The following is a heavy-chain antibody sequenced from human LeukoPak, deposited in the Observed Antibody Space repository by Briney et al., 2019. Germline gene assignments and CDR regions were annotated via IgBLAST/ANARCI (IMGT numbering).Heavy chain of an antibody. J-gene: IGHJ4*02. CDR1: GYSISSGYY. CDR3: ARHFGVY. V-gene: IGHV4-38-2*01. CDR2: IYHSGST. D-gene: IGHD3-3*01. Sequence: SETLSLTXAVSGYSISSGYYWGWIRQPPGKGLEWIGSIYHSGSTYYNPSLESRVTISVDTSKNQFSLKLSSVTAANTAVYYCARHFGVYWGQGTLVTVSS.